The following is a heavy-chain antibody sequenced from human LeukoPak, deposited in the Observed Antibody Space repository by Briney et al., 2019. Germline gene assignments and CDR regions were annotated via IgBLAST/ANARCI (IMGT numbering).Heavy chain of an antibody. Sequence: SETPSLTCTVSGGSISAYYWSWIRQPPGKELQWIGFIYNSATTRYNPSLRSRVTMSLDTSKNQFSLRLNSVTAADTAVYFCTTTGGSSTDPVFDPWGQGTLVTVSS. V-gene: IGHV4-59*03. CDR2: IYNSATT. CDR1: GGSISAYY. CDR3: TTTGGSSTDPVFDP. J-gene: IGHJ5*02. D-gene: IGHD6-13*01.